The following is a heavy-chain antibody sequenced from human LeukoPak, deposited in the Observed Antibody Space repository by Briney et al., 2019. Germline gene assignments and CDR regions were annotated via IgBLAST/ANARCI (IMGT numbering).Heavy chain of an antibody. CDR1: GFTFSSYA. V-gene: IGHV3-30*04. J-gene: IGHJ4*02. Sequence: PGRSLRLSCAASGFTFSSYAMHWVRQAPGKGLEWMVVISYDGRKKYYADSVKGRLTISRDNSKNTLYLQMNSLRAEDTAVYFCARDLNWGTGTGSDYWGQGTLVTVSS. CDR3: ARDLNWGTGTGSDY. D-gene: IGHD7-27*01. CDR2: ISYDGRKK.